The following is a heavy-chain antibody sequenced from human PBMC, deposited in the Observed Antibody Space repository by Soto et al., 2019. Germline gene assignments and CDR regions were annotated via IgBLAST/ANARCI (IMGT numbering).Heavy chain of an antibody. Sequence: ASVKVSCKASGYTFTSYYMHWVRQAPGQGLEWMGIINPSGGSTSYAQKFQGRVTMTRDTSTSTVYMELSSLRSEDTAVYYCAREGLLWFGEFNGFDYWGQGTLVTVSS. J-gene: IGHJ4*02. CDR3: AREGLLWFGEFNGFDY. CDR1: GYTFTSYY. CDR2: INPSGGST. D-gene: IGHD3-10*01. V-gene: IGHV1-46*01.